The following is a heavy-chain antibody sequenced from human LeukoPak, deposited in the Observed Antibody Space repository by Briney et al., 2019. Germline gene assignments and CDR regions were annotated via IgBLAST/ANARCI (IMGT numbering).Heavy chain of an antibody. J-gene: IGHJ6*02. CDR2: INHSGST. V-gene: IGHV4-34*01. Sequence: SETLSLTCAGYGGSFSGYYWSWIRQPPGKGLEWIGEINHSGSTNYNPSLKSRVTISVDTSKNQFSLKLSSVTAADTAVYYCARKRQLGNYYYYGMDVWGQGTTVTVSS. CDR3: ARKRQLGNYYYYGMDV. D-gene: IGHD3-10*01. CDR1: GGSFSGYY.